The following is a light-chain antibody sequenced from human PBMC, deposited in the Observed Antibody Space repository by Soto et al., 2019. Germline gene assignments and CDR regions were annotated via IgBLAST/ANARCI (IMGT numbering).Light chain of an antibody. CDR3: MSYTTSSTWV. V-gene: IGLV2-14*01. Sequence: QSAMTQPASVTGNPGQSITISCTRTSSDVGAYKYVSWYQQHPDKAPKLIIYAVTNRPSGVSNRFSGSKSGNTASLTISGLQAQDEADYYCMSYTTSSTWVFGGGTKVTVL. CDR2: AVT. CDR1: SSDVGAYKY. J-gene: IGLJ3*02.